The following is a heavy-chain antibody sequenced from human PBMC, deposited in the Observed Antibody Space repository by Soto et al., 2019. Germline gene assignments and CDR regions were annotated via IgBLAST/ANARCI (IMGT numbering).Heavy chain of an antibody. J-gene: IGHJ4*02. V-gene: IGHV1-2*04. Sequence: ASVKVSCKASGYTFTGYYMHWVRQAPGQGLEWMGWINPNSGGTNYAQKFQGWVTMTRDTSISTAYMELSRLRSDDTAVYYCARGEFAYYYDSSGYPHYFDYWGQGTLVTVSS. CDR1: GYTFTGYY. CDR2: INPNSGGT. CDR3: ARGEFAYYYDSSGYPHYFDY. D-gene: IGHD3-22*01.